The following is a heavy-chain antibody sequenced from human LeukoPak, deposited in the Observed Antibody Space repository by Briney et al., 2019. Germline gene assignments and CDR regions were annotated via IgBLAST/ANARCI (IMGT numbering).Heavy chain of an antibody. Sequence: QSSETLSLTCTVSGGSISSSSNYWGWIRQPPGKGLEWIGSIYYSGSTYYNPSLKSRLTISVDTSKNQFSLKLSSVTAADTTVYYCTRHPSYGPFDYWGQGTLVTVSS. CDR3: TRHPSYGPFDY. V-gene: IGHV4-39*01. D-gene: IGHD3-16*01. CDR1: GGSISSSSNY. J-gene: IGHJ4*02. CDR2: IYYSGST.